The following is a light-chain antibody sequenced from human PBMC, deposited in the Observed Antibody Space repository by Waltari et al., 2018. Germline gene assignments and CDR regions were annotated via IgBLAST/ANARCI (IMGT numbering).Light chain of an antibody. CDR1: STDVGGYNY. Sequence: QPSLNQPPSASGVPGPSITISRTGISTDVGGYNYVSWYQQHPGKAPKLMIYDVSTRAAGFPDRFSGSKSGNTASLTISGLQAEDEADYYCCSYAGSYTFVVFGGGTKLTVL. CDR3: CSYAGSYTFVV. V-gene: IGLV2-11*01. CDR2: DVS. J-gene: IGLJ2*01.